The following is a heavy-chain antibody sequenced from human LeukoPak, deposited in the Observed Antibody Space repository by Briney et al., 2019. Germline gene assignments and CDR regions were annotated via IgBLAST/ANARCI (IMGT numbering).Heavy chain of an antibody. V-gene: IGHV4-59*01. D-gene: IGHD5-24*01. CDR1: GDSMNNYY. J-gene: IGHJ4*02. CDR2: IFYSGNT. CDR3: ARQTGWVKSSYYFDS. Sequence: SETLSLTCTVSGDSMNNYYWSWIRQPPGKGLGWIGNIFYSGNTNYNPSLKSRVTISVDTSKNQFSLKLSSVTAADTAVYYCARQTGWVKSSYYFDSWGQGTLITVSS.